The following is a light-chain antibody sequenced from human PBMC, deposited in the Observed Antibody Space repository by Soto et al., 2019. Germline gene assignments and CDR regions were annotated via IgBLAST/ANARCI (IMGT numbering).Light chain of an antibody. CDR2: GAS. J-gene: IGKJ5*01. Sequence: EVVMTQSPATLSVSPGERATLSCRASQSVRNNYLAWYQHKPGQAPRLLISGASNRATGIPDRFSGSGSGTDFTLTISSLQSEDFAVYYCQQYNNWPITFGQGTRLEI. V-gene: IGKV3D-15*01. CDR1: QSVRNN. CDR3: QQYNNWPIT.